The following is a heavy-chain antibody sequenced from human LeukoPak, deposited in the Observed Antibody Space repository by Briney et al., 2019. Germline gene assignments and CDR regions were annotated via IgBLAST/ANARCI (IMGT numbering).Heavy chain of an antibody. CDR2: INNDGSTT. CDR3: AGGQMFTSGGFDD. CDR1: GFTFSSYW. D-gene: IGHD6-19*01. V-gene: IGHV3-74*01. J-gene: IGHJ4*02. Sequence: GGSLRLSCAVSGFTFSSYWMHWVRQAPGKGLVWVSRINNDGSTTAYADSVRGRFTISRDNSKNTVNLQMNSLRAEDTALYYCAGGQMFTSGGFDDWGQGTLVTVSS.